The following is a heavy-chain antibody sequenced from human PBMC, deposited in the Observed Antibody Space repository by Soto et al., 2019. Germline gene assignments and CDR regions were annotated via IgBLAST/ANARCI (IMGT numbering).Heavy chain of an antibody. Sequence: PVGSLRLSFAASIFTFSSYEMNWVRQAPGKGLEWVSYISSSGSPIYYADSVKGRFTISRDNAKNSLYLQMNSLRAEDTAVYYCAGYVYGNTWCFDLWGRGTLVTVSS. CDR2: ISSSGSPI. CDR3: AGYVYGNTWCFDL. V-gene: IGHV3-48*03. CDR1: IFTFSSYE. D-gene: IGHD2-8*01. J-gene: IGHJ2*01.